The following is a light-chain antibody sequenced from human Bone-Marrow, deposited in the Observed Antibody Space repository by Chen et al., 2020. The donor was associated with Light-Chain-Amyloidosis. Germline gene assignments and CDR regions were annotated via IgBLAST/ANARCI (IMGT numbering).Light chain of an antibody. V-gene: IGKV3-11*01. CDR2: DAS. CDR1: QSITTY. Sequence: EIVLTQSPATLSLSPGERATLSCRASQSITTYLAWYQQKPGQAPRLLIHDASIRATGTPARFSGSGSGTDFILTISSLEPEDFALYFCQQHSHWPPHTFGQGTRLEIK. J-gene: IGKJ2*01. CDR3: QQHSHWPPHT.